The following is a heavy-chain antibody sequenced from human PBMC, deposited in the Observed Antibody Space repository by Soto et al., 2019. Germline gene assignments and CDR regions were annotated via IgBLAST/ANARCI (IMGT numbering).Heavy chain of an antibody. CDR2: ISGSGGTT. D-gene: IGHD3-10*01. CDR1: GFTFRSHA. J-gene: IGHJ4*02. CDR3: AKGFRVPPFDY. Sequence: GGSLRLSCAASGFTFRSHAMSWVRQAPGKELEWVSAISGSGGTTYHADSVKGRFTISRDNSKNMVYLQMNSLRAEDTAVYYCAKGFRVPPFDYWGQGTLVTVSS. V-gene: IGHV3-23*01.